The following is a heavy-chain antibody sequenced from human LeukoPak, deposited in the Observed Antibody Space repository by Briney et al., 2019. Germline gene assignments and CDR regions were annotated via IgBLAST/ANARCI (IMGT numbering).Heavy chain of an antibody. V-gene: IGHV4-34*01. J-gene: IGHJ6*04. Sequence: SETLSLTCAVYGGSFSGYYWSWIRQPPGKGLDWIGEINHSGSTNYNPSLKSRVTISVDTSKNQFSLKLSPVTAADTAVYYCARSRAVVRGTPKGGMDVWGKGTTVTVSS. CDR2: INHSGST. CDR1: GGSFSGYY. D-gene: IGHD3-10*01. CDR3: ARSRAVVRGTPKGGMDV.